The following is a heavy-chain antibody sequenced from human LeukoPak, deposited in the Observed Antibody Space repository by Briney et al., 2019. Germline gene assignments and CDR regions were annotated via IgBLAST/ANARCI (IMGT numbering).Heavy chain of an antibody. D-gene: IGHD3-9*01. Sequence: SQTLSLTCTVSGGSISSGGYYWSWIRQHPGKGLEWIGYIYYSGSTYYNPSLKSRVTISVDTSKNQFSLKLSSVTAADTAVYYRARGHTIPTNYFDYWGQGTLVTVSS. J-gene: IGHJ4*02. V-gene: IGHV4-31*03. CDR3: ARGHTIPTNYFDY. CDR2: IYYSGST. CDR1: GGSISSGGYY.